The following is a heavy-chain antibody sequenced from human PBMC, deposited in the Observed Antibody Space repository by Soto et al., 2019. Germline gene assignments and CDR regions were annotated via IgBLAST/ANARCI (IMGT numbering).Heavy chain of an antibody. CDR1: GFSRSTRGVG. J-gene: IGHJ4*02. V-gene: IGHV2-5*02. CDR3: AHRRWGGYCSGGSCYFDY. CDR2: IYWDDDK. Sequence: SGATRVNPTQTLRLTCTFSGFSRSTRGVGVGWIRQPPGKALEWLALIYWDDDKRYSPSLKSRLTITKDTSKNQVVLTMTNMDPVDTATYYCAHRRWGGYCSGGSCYFDYWGQGTLVTVSS. D-gene: IGHD2-15*01.